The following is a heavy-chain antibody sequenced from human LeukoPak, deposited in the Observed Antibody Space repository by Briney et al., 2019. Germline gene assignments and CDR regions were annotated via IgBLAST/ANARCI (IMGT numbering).Heavy chain of an antibody. D-gene: IGHD2-2*01. CDR2: IRYDGSNK. CDR3: ATSSGVVPAADLDY. CDR1: GFTFSSYG. Sequence: PGGSLRLSCAASGFTFSSYGMHWVRQAPGKGLEWVAFIRYDGSNKYYADSVKGRFTISRDNSENTLYLQMNSLRAEDTAVYYCATSSGVVPAADLDYWGQGTLVTVSS. V-gene: IGHV3-30*02. J-gene: IGHJ4*02.